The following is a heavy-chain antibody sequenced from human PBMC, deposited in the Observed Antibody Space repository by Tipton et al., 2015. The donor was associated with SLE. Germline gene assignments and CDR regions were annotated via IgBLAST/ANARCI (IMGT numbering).Heavy chain of an antibody. CDR3: ARSRVVDTYDAFDI. V-gene: IGHV3-74*01. J-gene: IGHJ3*02. D-gene: IGHD3-22*01. CDR1: GFPFSNYW. Sequence: SLRLSCAVSGFPFSNYWMHWVRQAPGKGLVWVSRINSDGSSTTYADSVKGRFTTSRDNAKNTLFLQMNSLGAEDTALYYCARSRVVDTYDAFDIWGQGTMVTVSS. CDR2: INSDGSST.